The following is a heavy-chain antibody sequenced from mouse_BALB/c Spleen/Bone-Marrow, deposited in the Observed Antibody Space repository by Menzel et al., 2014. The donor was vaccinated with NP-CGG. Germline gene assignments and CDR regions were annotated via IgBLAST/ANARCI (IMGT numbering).Heavy chain of an antibody. J-gene: IGHJ3*01. Sequence: QVQLQQPGAELVKPGASVKMSCKAFGYTFTTYPIEWMKQNHGKSLEWIGNFHPYNDDTKYNEKFKGKAKLTVEKSSSACFWGLSRLTSDESVFVYCAMGGGFAYWGQGTLVTVSA. CDR2: FHPYNDDT. CDR1: GYTFTTYP. V-gene: IGHV1-47*01. CDR3: AMGGGFAY.